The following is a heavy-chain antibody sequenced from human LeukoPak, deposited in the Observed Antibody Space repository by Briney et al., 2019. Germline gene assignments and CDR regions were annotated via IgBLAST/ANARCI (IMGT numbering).Heavy chain of an antibody. D-gene: IGHD3-10*01. CDR3: ARQGSYGSGSDDY. CDR2: ISHSGST. CDR1: GGSFSGYY. V-gene: IGHV4-34*01. Sequence: PSETLSLTCAVYGGSFSGYYWSWIRQPPGKGLEWIGEISHSGSTNYNPSFKSRVTISVDTCKNQFSLKLSSVTAADTAVYYCARQGSYGSGSDDYWGQGTLVTVSS. J-gene: IGHJ4*02.